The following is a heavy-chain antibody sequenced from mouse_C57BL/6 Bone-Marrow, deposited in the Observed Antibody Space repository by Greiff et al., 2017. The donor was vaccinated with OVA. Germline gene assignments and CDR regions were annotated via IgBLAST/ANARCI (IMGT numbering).Heavy chain of an antibody. D-gene: IGHD2-4*01. CDR1: GYAFTNYL. Sequence: QVQLQQSGAELVRPGTSVKVSCKASGYAFTNYLIEWVKQRPRQGLEWIGVINPGSGGTNYNEKFKGKATLTADKSSSTAYMQLSSLTSEDSAVYFCARGDYDDFDYWGQGTTLTVSS. CDR3: ARGDYDDFDY. V-gene: IGHV1-54*01. CDR2: INPGSGGT. J-gene: IGHJ2*01.